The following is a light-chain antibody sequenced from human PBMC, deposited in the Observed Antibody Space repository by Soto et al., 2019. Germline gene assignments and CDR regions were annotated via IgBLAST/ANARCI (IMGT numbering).Light chain of an antibody. V-gene: IGKV3D-20*02. Sequence: EIVLTQSPGTLSLSPGDRATLSCRASQGVTSSYLAWYQQKPGLAPRLLIYGASSRATGIPDRFSGSGSGTDFTLTISSLEPEDFAVYYCQQRSSWPTFGQGTRLEIK. J-gene: IGKJ2*01. CDR2: GAS. CDR3: QQRSSWPT. CDR1: QGVTSSY.